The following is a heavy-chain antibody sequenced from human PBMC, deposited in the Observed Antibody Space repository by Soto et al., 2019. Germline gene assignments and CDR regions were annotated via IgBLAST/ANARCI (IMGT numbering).Heavy chain of an antibody. CDR2: ISNDGNRK. D-gene: IGHD6-6*01. J-gene: IGHJ3*02. CDR1: GFTFSSYS. V-gene: IGHV3-30*18. Sequence: GGSLRLSCAASGFTFSSYSMNWVRQSPGRGLEWVTVISNDGNRKYYGESVKGRFSVSRDNDKDTLYLQMNGLRPEDTGVYYCAKDRRQLSALDMWGQGTTVTVSS. CDR3: AKDRRQLSALDM.